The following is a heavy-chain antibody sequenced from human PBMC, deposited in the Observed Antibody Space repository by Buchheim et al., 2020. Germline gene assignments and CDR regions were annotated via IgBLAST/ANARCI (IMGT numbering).Heavy chain of an antibody. CDR2: IKQDGSEK. CDR1: GFTFSSYW. Sequence: EVQLVESGGGLVQPGGSLRLSCAASGFTFSSYWMSWVRQAPGKGLEWVANIKQDGSEKYYVDSVKGRFTISRDNAKNSLYLQMNSLRAEDTAVYYCAREYGDHSSGWYYWYFDLWGRGTL. J-gene: IGHJ2*01. CDR3: AREYGDHSSGWYYWYFDL. D-gene: IGHD6-19*01. V-gene: IGHV3-7*01.